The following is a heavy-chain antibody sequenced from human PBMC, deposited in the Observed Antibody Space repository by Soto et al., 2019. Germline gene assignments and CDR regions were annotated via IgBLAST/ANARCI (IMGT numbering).Heavy chain of an antibody. CDR2: ISSSSSYT. J-gene: IGHJ4*02. Sequence: QVQLVESGGGLVKPGGSLRLSCAASGFTFSDYYMSWIRQAPGKGLEWVSYISSSSSYTNYADSVKGRFTISRDNAKNSLYMQMNSLIAEDTAVYYCARIDAAVAFRVSYFDYWGQGTLVTVSS. CDR3: ARIDAAVAFRVSYFDY. CDR1: GFTFSDYY. D-gene: IGHD6-19*01. V-gene: IGHV3-11*06.